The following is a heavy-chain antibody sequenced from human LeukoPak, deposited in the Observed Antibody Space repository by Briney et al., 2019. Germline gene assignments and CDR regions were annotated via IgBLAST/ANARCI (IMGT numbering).Heavy chain of an antibody. CDR2: IFPGDSDT. CDR3: ARSYSGYDY. Sequence: GAPLQFSCKGSGSHFTSYLIRSARPMPAKCLEWMGIIFPGDSDTTYNPSFQRQVTISADKSISTAYLQRSSLKASDTAMYYCARSYSGYDYSGQGTLVTVSS. V-gene: IGHV5-51*01. D-gene: IGHD5-12*01. J-gene: IGHJ4*02. CDR1: GSHFTSYL.